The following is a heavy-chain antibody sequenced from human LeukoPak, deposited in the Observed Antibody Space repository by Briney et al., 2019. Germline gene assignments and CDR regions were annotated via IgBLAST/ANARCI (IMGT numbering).Heavy chain of an antibody. Sequence: SRTLCLTCTVSGGSISSGGYYWSWIRQHPGKGLEGIGYIYYSGSTYYNPFLKSRVTISVDTSTNQFSLKLNSVTAADTAVYYCARAYYCASSGYPGAFDIWGQGTMVTVSS. CDR1: GGSISSGGYY. J-gene: IGHJ3*02. D-gene: IGHD3-22*01. CDR2: IYYSGST. CDR3: ARAYYCASSGYPGAFDI. V-gene: IGHV4-31*03.